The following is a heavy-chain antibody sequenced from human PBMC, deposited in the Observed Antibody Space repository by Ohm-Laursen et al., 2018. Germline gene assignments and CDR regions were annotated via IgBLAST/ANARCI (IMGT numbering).Heavy chain of an antibody. J-gene: IGHJ3*01. D-gene: IGHD2/OR15-2a*01. CDR2: SRDKANSYTT. CDR3: ARTRNFQPYDV. V-gene: IGHV3-72*01. CDR1: GFTFSDHY. Sequence: SLRLSCSAPGFTFSDHYMDWVRQAPGKGLELVARSRDKANSYTTAYVASVKGRFSISRDDSENSLYLQMNSLKTEDTAVYYCARTRNFQPYDVWGQGTMVIVSS.